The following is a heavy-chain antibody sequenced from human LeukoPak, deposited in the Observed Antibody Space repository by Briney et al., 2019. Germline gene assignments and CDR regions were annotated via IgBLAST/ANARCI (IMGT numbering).Heavy chain of an antibody. CDR1: GGSISTYY. CDR3: ARERLSAAPHFEH. J-gene: IGHJ4*02. Sequence: PPETLSPTCSVSGGSISTYYWSWIRQPPGKGLEWIGYNYNRGTTNYNPSLKSRVTISVDRSKNQFSLSLTSVTAADTAVYYCARERLSAAPHFEHWGRGLLDRVSS. CDR2: NYNRGTT. V-gene: IGHV4-59*01. D-gene: IGHD2-15*01.